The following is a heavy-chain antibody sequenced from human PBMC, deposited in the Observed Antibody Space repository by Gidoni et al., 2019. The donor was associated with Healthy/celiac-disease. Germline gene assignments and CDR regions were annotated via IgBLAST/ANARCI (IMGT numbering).Heavy chain of an antibody. D-gene: IGHD3-10*01. J-gene: IGHJ3*02. Sequence: EVQLVASGGGLVKPGGSLRLSCAASGFTFSSYSMNWVRQAPGKGLEWVSSISSSSSYIYYADSVKGRFTISRDNAKNSLYLQMNSLRAEDTAVYYCARAREVQGLDDAFDIWGQGTMVTVSS. V-gene: IGHV3-21*01. CDR1: GFTFSSYS. CDR3: ARAREVQGLDDAFDI. CDR2: ISSSSSYI.